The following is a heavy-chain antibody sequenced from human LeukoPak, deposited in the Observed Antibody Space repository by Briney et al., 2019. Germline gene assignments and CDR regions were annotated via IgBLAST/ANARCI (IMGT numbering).Heavy chain of an antibody. CDR1: GGSFSGYY. CDR3: ARVTTMTTPNWFDP. J-gene: IGHJ5*02. V-gene: IGHV4-34*01. D-gene: IGHD4-17*01. Sequence: PSETLSLTCAVYGGSFSGYYWSWIRQPPGKGLEWIGSIYYSGSTYYNPSLKSRVTISVDTSKNQFSLKLSSVTAADTAVYFCARVTTMTTPNWFDPWGQGTLVTVSS. CDR2: IYYSGST.